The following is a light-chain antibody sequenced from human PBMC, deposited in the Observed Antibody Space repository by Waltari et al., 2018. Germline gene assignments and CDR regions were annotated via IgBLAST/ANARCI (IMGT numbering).Light chain of an antibody. V-gene: IGLV2-8*01. J-gene: IGLJ1*01. Sequence: QSALTHPPSASGPPGQSVTISCPGTSSDVGAYNYVSWYQQYPGKAPKLIIYEVTNRPSGVPDRFSGSKSGNTASLTVSGLQADDEADYYCCSHGGSNNFYIFGTGTTVTVL. CDR2: EVT. CDR3: CSHGGSNNFYI. CDR1: SSDVGAYNY.